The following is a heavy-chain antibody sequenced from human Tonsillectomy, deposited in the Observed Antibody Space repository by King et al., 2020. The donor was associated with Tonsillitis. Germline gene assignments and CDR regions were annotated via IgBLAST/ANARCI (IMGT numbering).Heavy chain of an antibody. J-gene: IGHJ4*02. CDR3: ASTRNGSPHVDY. CDR2: IYYSGST. CDR1: HDSISSYY. V-gene: IGHV4-59*01. Sequence: VQLQESGPGLVKPSETLSLTCTVSHDSISSYYWSWIRQPPGKGLEWIAYIYYSGSTNYNPSLKSRVTISVDTSKNQFSLKLSSVTAADTAVYYCASTRNGSPHVDYWGQGTLVTASS.